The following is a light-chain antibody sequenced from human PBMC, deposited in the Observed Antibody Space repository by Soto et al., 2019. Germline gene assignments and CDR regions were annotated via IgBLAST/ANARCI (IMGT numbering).Light chain of an antibody. CDR3: QQYGTSPLT. CDR2: VAS. J-gene: IGKJ4*01. V-gene: IGKV1-9*01. CDR1: QAISSH. Sequence: IQLTQSPSSLSASVGDRVTITCRASQAISSHLAWYQQKPGKAPKLLVYVASTLQSGVPSRFSGSGSGTDFSLSINRLQPEDFAVYYCQQYGTSPLTFGGGTKVDIK.